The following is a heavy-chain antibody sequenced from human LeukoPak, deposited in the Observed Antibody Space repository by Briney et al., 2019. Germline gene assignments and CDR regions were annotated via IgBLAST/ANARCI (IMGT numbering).Heavy chain of an antibody. Sequence: PSETLSLTCTVSGASISTYYWSWIRQPAGKGQEWIGHIYTSESTNYNPSLKSRVTMSVDTSKNQFSLKLTSVTAADTAVYYCARVYYDSTGYYYRTRYYFDFWGQGTLVTVSS. V-gene: IGHV4-4*07. D-gene: IGHD3-22*01. CDR1: GASISTYY. CDR2: IYTSEST. J-gene: IGHJ4*02. CDR3: ARVYYDSTGYYYRTRYYFDF.